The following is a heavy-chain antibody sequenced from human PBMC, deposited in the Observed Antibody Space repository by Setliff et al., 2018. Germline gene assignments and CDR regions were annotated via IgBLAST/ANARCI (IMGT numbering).Heavy chain of an antibody. CDR1: GGTFNSFA. Sequence: GASVKVSCKASGGTFNSFAINWVRQAPGQGLEWMGGTIPLFGTTDYAQKFHGRVTIITDESTSTAYMELSSLTSDDTAVYYCAREGVDTRSSTDYRYYMDVWGKGTTVTVSS. CDR3: AREGVDTRSSTDYRYYMDV. V-gene: IGHV1-69*05. CDR2: TIPLFGTT. D-gene: IGHD5-18*01. J-gene: IGHJ6*03.